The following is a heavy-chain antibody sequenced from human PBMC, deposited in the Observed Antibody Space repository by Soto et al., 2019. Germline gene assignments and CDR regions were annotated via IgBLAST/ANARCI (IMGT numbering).Heavy chain of an antibody. Sequence: GGSLRLSCAASGFTFDDYAIHWVRPGPGKGLEWVSGISWNSDMITYADSVKGRFTVSRDNAKNSLDLEMNSLRVADTALYYCVKETYILVGTNHLESWGRGTLVTVS. CDR3: VKETYILVGTNHLES. CDR2: ISWNSDMI. V-gene: IGHV3-9*01. CDR1: GFTFDDYA. J-gene: IGHJ4*02. D-gene: IGHD2-21*01.